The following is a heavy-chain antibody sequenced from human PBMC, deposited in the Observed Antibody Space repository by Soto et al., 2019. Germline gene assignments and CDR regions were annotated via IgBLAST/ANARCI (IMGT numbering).Heavy chain of an antibody. CDR3: AKGRSEWELLRYYYYYGMDV. CDR1: GFTFSSYG. CDR2: ISYDGSNK. Sequence: QPGGSLRLSCAGSGFTFSSYGMHWVRQAPGKGLEWVAVISYDGSNKYYADSVKGRFTISRDNSKNTLYLQMNSLRAEDTAVYYCAKGRSEWELLRYYYYYGMDVWGQGTTVTVS. V-gene: IGHV3-30*18. D-gene: IGHD1-26*01. J-gene: IGHJ6*02.